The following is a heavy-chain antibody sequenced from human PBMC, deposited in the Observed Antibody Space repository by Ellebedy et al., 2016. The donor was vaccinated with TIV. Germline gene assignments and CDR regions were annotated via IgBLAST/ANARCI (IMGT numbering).Heavy chain of an antibody. D-gene: IGHD2-15*01. CDR1: GFTFRNYW. V-gene: IGHV3-7*04. J-gene: IGHJ4*02. CDR2: IKEDGSAI. Sequence: GGSLRLXXVASGFTFRNYWMHWVCQAPGKGLDWVANIKEDGSAIYYVDSVKGRFTISRDNAKNSLYLQMNSLRTEDTAVYYCARAIGAGDGKWGQGALVTVSS. CDR3: ARAIGAGDGK.